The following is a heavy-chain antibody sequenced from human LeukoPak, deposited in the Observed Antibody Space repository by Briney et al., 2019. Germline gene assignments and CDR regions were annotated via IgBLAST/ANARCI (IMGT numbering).Heavy chain of an antibody. CDR3: ARAIRWAAFGI. CDR1: GFTFSSYA. V-gene: IGHV3-64*01. CDR2: ISSNGGST. J-gene: IGHJ3*02. Sequence: PGGSLRLSCAASGFTFSSYAMHWVRQAPGKGLEYVSAISSNGGSTYYANSVKGRFTISRDNSKNTLYLQMGSLRAEDMAVYYCARAIRWAAFGIWGQGTMVTVSS. D-gene: IGHD5-24*01.